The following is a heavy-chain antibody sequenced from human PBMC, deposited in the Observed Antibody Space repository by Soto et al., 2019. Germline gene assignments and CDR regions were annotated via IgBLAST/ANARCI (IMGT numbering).Heavy chain of an antibody. CDR1: GYTFTSYG. D-gene: IGHD3-10*01. V-gene: IGHV1-18*01. Sequence: QVQLVQSGAEVKKPGASVKVSCKASGYTFTSYGISWVRQAPGQGLEWMGWISAYNGDTNYAQNLQGRVTRTTDTSTSTAYMELRSLRSDDTAVYYCARDLSITMVRGVINYHYYGMEVWGQGTTVTVSS. CDR2: ISAYNGDT. J-gene: IGHJ6*02. CDR3: ARDLSITMVRGVINYHYYGMEV.